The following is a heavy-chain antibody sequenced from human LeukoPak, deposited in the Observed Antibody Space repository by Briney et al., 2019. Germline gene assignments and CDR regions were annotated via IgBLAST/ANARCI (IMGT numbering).Heavy chain of an antibody. V-gene: IGHV1-2*02. J-gene: IGHJ5*02. CDR2: INPNSGGT. D-gene: IGHD3-10*01. Sequence: ASVKVSCKASGYTFTGYYMHWVRQAPGQGLEWMGWINPNSGGTNYAQKFQGRVTMTRDTSLSTAYMELSRLRSDDTAVYYCAREGRFNTMVRGVIWFDPWGQGTLVTVSS. CDR3: AREGRFNTMVRGVIWFDP. CDR1: GYTFTGYY.